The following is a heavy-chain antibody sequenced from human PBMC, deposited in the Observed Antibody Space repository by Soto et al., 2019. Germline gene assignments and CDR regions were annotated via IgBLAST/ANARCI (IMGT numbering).Heavy chain of an antibody. CDR2: IYPGDSNP. CDR1: GYSFSTHW. J-gene: IGHJ5*02. Sequence: EVQLVQSGAEVKKPGESLKISCKGSGYSFSTHWIGWVRQMPGRGLEWMGIIYPGDSNPRYSPSFRGQVTISADKSTSTAYLQWSSLKASGTAIYYCATTIFPYNWFDPWGQGTLVTVSS. D-gene: IGHD3-3*01. CDR3: ATTIFPYNWFDP. V-gene: IGHV5-51*03.